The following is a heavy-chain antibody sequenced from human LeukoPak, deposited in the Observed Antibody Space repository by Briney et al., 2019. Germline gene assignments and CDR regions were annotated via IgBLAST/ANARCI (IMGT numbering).Heavy chain of an antibody. J-gene: IGHJ4*02. Sequence: GESLKISCKGSGYSFTNYWIAWVRQMPGKGLEFMGIIYPDDSDTRYSPSFQGQVTISADKSISTANLQWSSLKASDTAMYYCARHQSGSEEFDHWGQETLVTVSS. CDR3: ARHQSGSEEFDH. CDR1: GYSFTNYW. D-gene: IGHD5-12*01. CDR2: IYPDDSDT. V-gene: IGHV5-51*01.